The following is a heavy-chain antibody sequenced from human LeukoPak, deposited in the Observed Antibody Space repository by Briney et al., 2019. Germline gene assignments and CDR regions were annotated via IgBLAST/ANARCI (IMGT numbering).Heavy chain of an antibody. D-gene: IGHD2-15*01. V-gene: IGHV3-48*03. Sequence: PGGSLRLSCAASGLTFSSYEMNWVRQAPGKGLEWVSYISSSGSTIYYADSVKGRFTISRDNAKNSLYLQMNSPRAEDTAVYYCARERMMGYNRFDPWGQGTLVTVSS. CDR3: ARERMMGYNRFDP. CDR2: ISSSGSTI. J-gene: IGHJ5*02. CDR1: GLTFSSYE.